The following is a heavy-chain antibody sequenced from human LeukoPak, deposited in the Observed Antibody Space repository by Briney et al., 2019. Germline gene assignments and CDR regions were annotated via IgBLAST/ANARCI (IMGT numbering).Heavy chain of an antibody. CDR2: TYYRSTWYN. J-gene: IGHJ4*02. Sequence: SQTLSLTCAISGDSVSNNSAAWNWIRQSPSRGLEWLGRTYYRSTWYNDYALSVKSRMTINPDTSKNQFSLQLNSVTPEDTAVYYCARSLTGRRDFDYWGQGTLVTVPS. D-gene: IGHD1-1*01. CDR3: ARSLTGRRDFDY. CDR1: GDSVSNNSAA. V-gene: IGHV6-1*01.